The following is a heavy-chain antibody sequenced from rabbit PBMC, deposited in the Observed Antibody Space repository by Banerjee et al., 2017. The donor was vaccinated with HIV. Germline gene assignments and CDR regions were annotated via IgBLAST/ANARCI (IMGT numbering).Heavy chain of an antibody. J-gene: IGHJ4*01. CDR1: GFDFSSYY. Sequence: QEQLKESGGGLVQPGGSLKLSCKASGFDFSSYYMNWVRQAPEKGLEWVACIDTSSGSTWYASWVNGRFTISRSTSLNTVTLQMTSLTAADTATYFCARGSDSSGWGRYFNLWGPGTLVTVS. D-gene: IGHD4-1*01. CDR3: ARGSDSSGWGRYFNL. CDR2: IDTSSGST. V-gene: IGHV1S43*01.